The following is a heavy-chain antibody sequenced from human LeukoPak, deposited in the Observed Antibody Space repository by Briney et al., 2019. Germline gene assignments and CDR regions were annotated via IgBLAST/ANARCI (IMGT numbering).Heavy chain of an antibody. CDR1: GGSFSGYY. D-gene: IGHD2-2*01. V-gene: IGHV4-34*01. CDR2: INHSGST. CDR3: ARYDLCSSTSCYGGRYYFDY. Sequence: PSETLSLTCAVYGGSFSGYYWNWIRQPPGKGLEWIGEINHSGSTNYNPSLKSRVTISVDTSKNQFSLKLSSVTAADTAVYYCARYDLCSSTSCYGGRYYFDYWGQGTLVTVSS. J-gene: IGHJ4*02.